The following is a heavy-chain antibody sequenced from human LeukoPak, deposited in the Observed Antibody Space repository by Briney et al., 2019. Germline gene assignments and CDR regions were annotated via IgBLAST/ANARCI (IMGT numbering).Heavy chain of an antibody. J-gene: IGHJ4*02. V-gene: IGHV3-30*02. CDR2: IRYDGSNK. Sequence: GGSLRLSCAASGFTFSSYSMNWVRQAPGKGLEWVAFIRYDGSNKYYADSVKGRFTISRNNSKNTLYLQMNSLRAEDTAVYYCAKPDCSGGSCPFLFDYWGQGTLVTVSS. CDR3: AKPDCSGGSCPFLFDY. D-gene: IGHD2-15*01. CDR1: GFTFSSYS.